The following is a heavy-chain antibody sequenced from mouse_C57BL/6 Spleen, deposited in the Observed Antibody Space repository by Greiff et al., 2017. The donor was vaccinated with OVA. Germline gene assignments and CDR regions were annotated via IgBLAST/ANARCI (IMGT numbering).Heavy chain of an antibody. D-gene: IGHD1-1*01. CDR1: GYAFSSYW. CDR3: ARSGTTVFDY. CDR2: IYPGDGDT. Sequence: QVQLKQSGAELVQPGASVKISCKASGYAFSSYWMNWVKQRPGKGLEWIGQIYPGDGDTNYNGKFKGKATLTADKSSSTAYMQLSSLTSEDSAVYFCARSGTTVFDYWGQGTTLTVSS. J-gene: IGHJ2*01. V-gene: IGHV1-80*01.